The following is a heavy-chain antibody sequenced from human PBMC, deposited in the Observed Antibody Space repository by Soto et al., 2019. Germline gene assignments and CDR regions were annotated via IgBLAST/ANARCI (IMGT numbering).Heavy chain of an antibody. J-gene: IGHJ4*02. CDR2: IWYDGSDK. D-gene: IGHD3-16*01. CDR3: AFGNLSYYFDY. CDR1: GFTFSGFG. V-gene: IGHV3-33*01. Sequence: WGSLRLSCAASGFTFSGFGIHFFRQAPGKGLEWVAIIWYDGSDKYYADSVKGRFTISRDNSKNTLYLQMNSLRAEDTAVYHCAFGNLSYYFDYWGQGTPVTVSS.